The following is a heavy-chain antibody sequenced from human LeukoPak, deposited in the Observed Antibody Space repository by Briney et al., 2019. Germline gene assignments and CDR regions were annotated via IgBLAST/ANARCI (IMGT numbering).Heavy chain of an antibody. D-gene: IGHD3-10*01. CDR1: GGSFSGYY. V-gene: IGHV4-34*01. J-gene: IGHJ4*02. CDR2: INHSGST. Sequence: SETLSLTCAVYGGSFSGYYWSWIRQPPGKGLEWIGEINHSGSTNYNPSLKSRVTVSVDTSKNQFSLKLSSVTAADTAVYYCARGYYGSASYYNWGQGTLVTVSS. CDR3: ARGYYGSASYYN.